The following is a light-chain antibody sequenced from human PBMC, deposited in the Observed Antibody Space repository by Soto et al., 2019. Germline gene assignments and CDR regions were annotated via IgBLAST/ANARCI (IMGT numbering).Light chain of an antibody. CDR2: AAS. CDR1: QTISSW. V-gene: IGKV1-39*01. CDR3: QQSYSTPIT. J-gene: IGKJ5*01. Sequence: DVQMTQSPSTLSGSVGDRVNIPCRASQTISSWLAWYQQKPGKAPKLLIYAASSLQSGVPSRFSGSGSGTDFTLTISSLQTEDFATYYCQQSYSTPITFGQGTRLEIK.